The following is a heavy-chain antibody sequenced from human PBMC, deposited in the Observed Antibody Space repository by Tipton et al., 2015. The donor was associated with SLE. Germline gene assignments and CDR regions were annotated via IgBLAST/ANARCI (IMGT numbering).Heavy chain of an antibody. CDR3: ARMGKMDS. D-gene: IGHD7-27*01. V-gene: IGHV3-23*01. CDR1: GFTFSNYA. CDR2: VSGNGGIT. J-gene: IGHJ4*02. Sequence: SLRLSCAASGFTFSNYAMSWVRQAPGKGPEWVSGVSGNGGITYYADSVKGRFTVSRDNSKNTLYLQMNSLRVEDTAMYHCARMGKMDSWGQGTLVTVSS.